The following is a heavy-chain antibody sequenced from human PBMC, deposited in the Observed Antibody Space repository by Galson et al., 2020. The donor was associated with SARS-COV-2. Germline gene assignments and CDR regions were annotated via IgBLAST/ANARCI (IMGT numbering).Heavy chain of an antibody. J-gene: IGHJ4*02. Sequence: SQTLSLTCTVSGGSISSSSYYWGWIRQPPGKGLEWIGSIYYSGSTYYNPSLKSRVTISVDTSKNQFSLKLSSVTAADTAVYYCARQGYYDILTGYSSHWGYWGQGTLVTVSS. V-gene: IGHV4-39*01. D-gene: IGHD3-9*01. CDR2: IYYSGST. CDR1: GGSISSSSYY. CDR3: ARQGYYDILTGYSSHWGY.